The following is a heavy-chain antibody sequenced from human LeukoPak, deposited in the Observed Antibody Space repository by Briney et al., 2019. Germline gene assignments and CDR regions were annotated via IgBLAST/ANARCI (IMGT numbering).Heavy chain of an antibody. CDR3: AREHYDILTGSYYFDY. D-gene: IGHD3-9*01. CDR2: IKQDGSEK. Sequence: GGFLRLSCAASGFTFSSYWMSWVRQAPGKGLEWVANIKQDGSEKYYVDSVKGRITISRDNARNSLYLQMNSLRAEDTAVYYCAREHYDILTGSYYFDYWGQGTLVTVSS. J-gene: IGHJ4*02. V-gene: IGHV3-7*01. CDR1: GFTFSSYW.